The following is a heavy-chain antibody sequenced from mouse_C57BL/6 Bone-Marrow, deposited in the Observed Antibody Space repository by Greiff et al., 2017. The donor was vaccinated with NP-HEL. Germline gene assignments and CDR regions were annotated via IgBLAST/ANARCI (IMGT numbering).Heavy chain of an antibody. Sequence: VQLQQSGPELVKPGASVKISCKASGYTFSTSWMNWMKQRPGKGLEWIGRIYPGDGDTHYSGKFEGKASLTEDKSSNSAYMQLSSLTSEDSAVYFGARGESWGAFFDYWGQGTTLTVSS. CDR3: ARGESWGAFFDY. CDR1: GYTFSTSW. D-gene: IGHD6-1*01. CDR2: IYPGDGDT. J-gene: IGHJ2*01. V-gene: IGHV1-82*01.